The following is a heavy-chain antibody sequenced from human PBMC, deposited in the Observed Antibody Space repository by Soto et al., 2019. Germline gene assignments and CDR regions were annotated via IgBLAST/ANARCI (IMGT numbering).Heavy chain of an antibody. V-gene: IGHV4-4*01. D-gene: IGHD4-4*01. CDR2: IFHSGIT. CDR3: ASLGTTVNSFDS. CDR1: GGSISSSSNL. J-gene: IGHJ4*02. Sequence: XETLSLSCAVSGGSISSSSNLWTWVRQPPGKGLEWIVEIFHSGITNYNPSLRGRVIISVDKSENQFSLKLSSVTAADTAVYLCASLGTTVNSFDSWGQGTLVTVSS.